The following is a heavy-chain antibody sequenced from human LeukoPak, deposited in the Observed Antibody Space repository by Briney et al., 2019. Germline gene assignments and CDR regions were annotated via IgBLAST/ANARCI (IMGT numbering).Heavy chain of an antibody. CDR1: GYSFTSYW. Sequence: GESLKISCKGSGYSFTSYWIGWVRQMPGKGLEWMGIIYPGDSDTRYSPSFQGQVTISADMSISTAYLQWSSLKASDTAMYYCARHLRSSYDSSGYMPPGFDYWGQGTLVTVSS. D-gene: IGHD3-22*01. J-gene: IGHJ4*02. CDR2: IYPGDSDT. V-gene: IGHV5-51*01. CDR3: ARHLRSSYDSSGYMPPGFDY.